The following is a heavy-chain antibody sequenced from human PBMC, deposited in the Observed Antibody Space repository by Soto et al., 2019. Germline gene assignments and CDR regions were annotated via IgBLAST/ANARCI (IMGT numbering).Heavy chain of an antibody. D-gene: IGHD3-3*01. CDR3: AKDSNYDFWSENWFDP. V-gene: IGHV3-9*01. Sequence: EVQLVESGGGLVQPGRSLRLSCAASGFTFDDYAMHWVRQAPGKGLAWVSGISWNSGSIGYADSVKGRFTISRDNAKNSLDLQMNSLRAEDTALYYCAKDSNYDFWSENWFDPWGQGTLVTVSS. CDR2: ISWNSGSI. CDR1: GFTFDDYA. J-gene: IGHJ5*02.